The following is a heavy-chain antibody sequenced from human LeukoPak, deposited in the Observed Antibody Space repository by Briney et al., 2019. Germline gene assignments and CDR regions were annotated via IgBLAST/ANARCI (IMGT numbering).Heavy chain of an antibody. Sequence: GEALKISLKGAGYRFTSYWIGLGRQMPGKGLGGMGIIYHGDTDTRYSPSFQGQVTISADKSISTAYLQWSSLKASDTAMYYCARSSGSYYIYEYWGQGTLVTVSS. J-gene: IGHJ4*02. V-gene: IGHV5-51*01. CDR1: GYRFTSYW. CDR2: IYHGDTDT. D-gene: IGHD1-26*01. CDR3: ARSSGSYYIYEY.